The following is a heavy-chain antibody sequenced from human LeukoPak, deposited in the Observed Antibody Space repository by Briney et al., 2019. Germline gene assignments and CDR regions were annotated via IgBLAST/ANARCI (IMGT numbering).Heavy chain of an antibody. J-gene: IGHJ3*02. CDR1: GGTFSSYA. D-gene: IGHD3-3*01. V-gene: IGHV1-69*05. CDR2: IIPIFGTA. CDR3: ASLGSTRITIFGVIDEKHAFDI. Sequence: GASVKVSCKASGGTFSSYAISWVRQAPGQGLEWMGGIIPIFGTANYAQKFQGRVTITTDESTSTAYMELSSLRSEDTAVYYCASLGSTRITIFGVIDEKHAFDIWGQGTMVTVSS.